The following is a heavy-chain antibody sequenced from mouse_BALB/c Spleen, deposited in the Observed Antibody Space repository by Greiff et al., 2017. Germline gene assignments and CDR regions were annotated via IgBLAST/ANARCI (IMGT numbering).Heavy chain of an antibody. Sequence: VQLQQSGAELVRPGALVKLSCKASGFNIKDYYMHWVKQRPEQGLEWIGWIDPENGNTIYDPKFQGKASITADTSSNTAYLQHSSLTSEDTAVYYCNYGSSYDYAMDYWGQGTAVTVSS. CDR3: NYGSSYDYAMDY. CDR1: GFNIKDYY. V-gene: IGHV14-1*02. J-gene: IGHJ4*01. D-gene: IGHD1-1*01. CDR2: IDPENGNT.